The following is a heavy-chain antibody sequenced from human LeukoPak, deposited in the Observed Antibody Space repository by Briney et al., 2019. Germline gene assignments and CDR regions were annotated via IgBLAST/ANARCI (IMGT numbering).Heavy chain of an antibody. D-gene: IGHD3-22*01. CDR2: FSVTTETP. J-gene: IGHJ3*02. Sequence: PGGSLRLSCVVSGFPLRKYAMSWVRQAPAKGLEWVSGFSVTTETPYYADFVEGRFTVSRDNSRNTLYLQMNYLRAEDTARYYCARALTQFPDSRGYISWGPKTTQRPEHNAFDIWGQGTVVTVSS. V-gene: IGHV3-23*01. CDR1: GFPLRKYA. CDR3: ARALTQFPDSRGYISWGPKTTQRPEHNAFDI.